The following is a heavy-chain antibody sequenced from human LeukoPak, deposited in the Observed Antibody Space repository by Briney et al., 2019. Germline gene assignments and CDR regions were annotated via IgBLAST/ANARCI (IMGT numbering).Heavy chain of an antibody. CDR3: ARALNSYGYSPFDS. CDR1: GYTFTSYA. V-gene: IGHV1-18*01. J-gene: IGHJ4*02. CDR2: INAYNGNA. Sequence: ASVKVSCKASGYTFTSYALSWVRQAPGQGLEWMGWINAYNGNANYAQILQGRVTMTTDTSTSTAYMELRSLRSDDTAVYYCARALNSYGYSPFDSWGQRTLVTVSS. D-gene: IGHD5-18*01.